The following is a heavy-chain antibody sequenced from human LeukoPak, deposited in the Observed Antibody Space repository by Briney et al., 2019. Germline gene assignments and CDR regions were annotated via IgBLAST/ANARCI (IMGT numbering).Heavy chain of an antibody. V-gene: IGHV1-2*02. CDR1: GYTFTGYY. J-gene: IGHJ4*02. D-gene: IGHD2-2*02. CDR3: ARTESKCTSTSCYTEDY. Sequence: ASVKVSCKASGYTFTGYYMHWVRQAPGQGLKWMGWINPNNGGTNYAQKFQGRVTMTRDTSIGTAYMELSRLRSDDTAVYYCARTESKCTSTSCYTEDYWGQGTLVTVSS. CDR2: INPNNGGT.